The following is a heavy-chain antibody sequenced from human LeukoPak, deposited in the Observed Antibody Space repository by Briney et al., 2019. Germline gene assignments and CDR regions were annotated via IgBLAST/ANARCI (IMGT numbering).Heavy chain of an antibody. J-gene: IGHJ5*02. V-gene: IGHV4-30-2*01. CDR1: GDSISSGDYS. CDR2: IFHSGSS. Sequence: PSQTLSLTCAVSGDSISSGDYSWSWIRQPSGKGLEWIGYIFHSGSSYYNPSLKSRVTISVDKSKNQFSLRLTSVTAADTAVYYCARELWFVNAPGSWFDPRGQGTLVTVSS. D-gene: IGHD3-10*01. CDR3: ARELWFVNAPGSWFDP.